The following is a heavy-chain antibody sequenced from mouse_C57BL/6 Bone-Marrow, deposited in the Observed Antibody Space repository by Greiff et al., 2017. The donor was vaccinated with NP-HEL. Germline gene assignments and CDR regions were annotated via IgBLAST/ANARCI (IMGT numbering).Heavy chain of an antibody. Sequence: QVQLQQPGAELVRPGTSVKLSCKASGYTFTSYWMHWVKQRPGQGLEWIGVIDPSDSYTNYNQKFKGKATLTVDTSSSTAYMQLSSLTSEDSAVYYCERDYDYSDYWGQGTTLTVSS. J-gene: IGHJ2*01. CDR3: ERDYDYSDY. D-gene: IGHD2-4*01. CDR1: GYTFTSYW. V-gene: IGHV1-59*01. CDR2: IDPSDSYT.